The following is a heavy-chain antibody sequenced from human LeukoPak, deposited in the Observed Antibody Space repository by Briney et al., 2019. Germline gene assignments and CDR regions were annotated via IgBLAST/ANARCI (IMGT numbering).Heavy chain of an antibody. CDR1: GFTFSNAW. CDR3: STGIWVTTGLLAGY. Sequence: GGSLRLSCAASGFTFSNAWMTWVRQAPGKGLEWVGRIKSKTDGGAIEYAAPVKGRFTISRDDSKNTLYLQMNSLKTEDTALYYCSTGIWVTTGLLAGYWGQGTLVTVSS. J-gene: IGHJ4*02. D-gene: IGHD2-15*01. CDR2: IKSKTDGGAI. V-gene: IGHV3-15*01.